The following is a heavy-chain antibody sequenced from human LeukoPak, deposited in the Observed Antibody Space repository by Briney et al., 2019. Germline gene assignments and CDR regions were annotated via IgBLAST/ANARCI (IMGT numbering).Heavy chain of an antibody. CDR3: ARGIYARAATGFQD. V-gene: IGHV1-46*01. Sequence: GASVKVSCKASGYTFTSYYMHWVRQAPGQGLEWMGIINPSGGSTSYAQKFQGRVTMTRDTSISTAYMELSRLRSDDTAVYYCARGIYARAATGFQDWGQGSLVTVSS. CDR1: GYTFTSYY. CDR2: INPSGGST. D-gene: IGHD2-15*01. J-gene: IGHJ1*01.